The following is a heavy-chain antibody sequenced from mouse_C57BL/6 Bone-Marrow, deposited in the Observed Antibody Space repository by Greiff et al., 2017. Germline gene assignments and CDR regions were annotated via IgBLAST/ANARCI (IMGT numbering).Heavy chain of an antibody. CDR3: TTLGTTVVAPFDY. CDR1: GFNIKDDY. CDR2: LDPENGDT. V-gene: IGHV14-4*01. D-gene: IGHD1-1*01. J-gene: IGHJ2*01. Sequence: EVQLQQSGAELVRPGASVKLSCTASGFNIKDDYMHWVKQRPEQGLEWIGWLDPENGDTEYASKFQGKATITADTSSNTAYLQLSSLTSEDTAVYYCTTLGTTVVAPFDYWGQGTTLTVSS.